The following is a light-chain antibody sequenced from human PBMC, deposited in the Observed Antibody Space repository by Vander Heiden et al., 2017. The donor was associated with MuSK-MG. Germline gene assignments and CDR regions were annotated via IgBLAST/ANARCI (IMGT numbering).Light chain of an antibody. CDR3: QSYDSSLSGVV. CDR1: SSNIGAGYD. CDR2: GNS. Sequence: HSVLTQPPAVSVAPGQRVTLSCTGSSSNIGAGYDVHWYQQLPGTAPKLLIYGNSNRPSGVPDRFSGSKSGTSASLAITGLQAEDEADYYCQSYDSSLSGVVFGGGTKLTVL. V-gene: IGLV1-40*01. J-gene: IGLJ2*01.